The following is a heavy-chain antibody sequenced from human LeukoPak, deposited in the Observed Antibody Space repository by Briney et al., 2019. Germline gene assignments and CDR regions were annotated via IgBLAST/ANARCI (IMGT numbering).Heavy chain of an antibody. CDR3: ARDDDFWSGYSLYYYYYGMDV. J-gene: IGHJ6*02. CDR2: ISGSGGST. D-gene: IGHD3-3*01. CDR1: GFTFSSYA. Sequence: GGSLRLSCAASGFTFSSYAMSWVRQAPGKGLEWVSAISGSGGSTYYADSVKGRFTISRDNSKNTLYLEMNSLRAEDTAVYYCARDDDFWSGYSLYYYYYGMDVWGQGTTVTVSS. V-gene: IGHV3-23*01.